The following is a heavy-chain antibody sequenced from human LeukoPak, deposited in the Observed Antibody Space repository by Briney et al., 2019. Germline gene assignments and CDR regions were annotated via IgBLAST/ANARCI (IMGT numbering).Heavy chain of an antibody. D-gene: IGHD6-13*01. CDR1: GGSISSYY. V-gene: IGHV4-59*01. Sequence: SETLSLTCTVSGGSISSYYWSWIRQPPGKGLEWIGYIYYSGSTNYNPSLKSRVTISVDTSKNQFSLKLSSVTAADTAVYYCASRTAAGTGYYYYYMDVWGKGTTVTVSS. CDR2: IYYSGST. J-gene: IGHJ6*03. CDR3: ASRTAAGTGYYYYYMDV.